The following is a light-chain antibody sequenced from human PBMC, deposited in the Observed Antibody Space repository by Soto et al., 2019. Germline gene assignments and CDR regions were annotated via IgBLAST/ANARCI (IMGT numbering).Light chain of an antibody. CDR1: QSVSSY. J-gene: IGKJ1*01. V-gene: IGKV3-11*01. Sequence: EIVLTQSPATLSLSPGERATLSCRASQSVSSYLAWYQQQPGQAPRLLIYDASNRATGIPARFSGSGSGTDFTLTISRLEPEDFAVYYCQQRSNWPPTFGQGTKVEIK. CDR2: DAS. CDR3: QQRSNWPPT.